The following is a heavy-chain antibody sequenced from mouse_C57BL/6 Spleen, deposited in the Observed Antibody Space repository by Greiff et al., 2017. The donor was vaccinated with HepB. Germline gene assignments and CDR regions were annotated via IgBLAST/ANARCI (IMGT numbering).Heavy chain of an antibody. CDR3: ARSGPGPAWFAY. CDR2: INPSTGGT. Sequence: EVQLQQSGPELVKPGASVKISCKASGYSFTGYYMNWVKQSPEKSLEWIGEINPSTGGTTYNQKFKAKATLTVDKSSSTAYMQLKSLTSEDSAVYYCARSGPGPAWFAYWGQGTLVTVSA. CDR1: GYSFTGYY. V-gene: IGHV1-42*01. J-gene: IGHJ3*01. D-gene: IGHD4-1*01.